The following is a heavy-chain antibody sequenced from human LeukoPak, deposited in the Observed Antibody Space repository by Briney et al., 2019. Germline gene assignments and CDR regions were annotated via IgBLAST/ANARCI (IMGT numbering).Heavy chain of an antibody. V-gene: IGHV3-21*01. Sequence: NPGGSLRLSCAASGFTFSSYSMNWVRQAAGKGLEWVSSISSSSSYIYYADSVKGRFTISRDNAKNSLYLQMNSLRAEDTAVYYCARENYYGSGSQYFDYWGQGTLVTVSS. J-gene: IGHJ4*02. CDR1: GFTFSSYS. CDR2: ISSSSSYI. D-gene: IGHD3-10*01. CDR3: ARENYYGSGSQYFDY.